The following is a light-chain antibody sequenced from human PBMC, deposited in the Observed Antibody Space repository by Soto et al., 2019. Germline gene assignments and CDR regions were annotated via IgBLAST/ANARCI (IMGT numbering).Light chain of an antibody. V-gene: IGKV3D-15*01. CDR3: QQYHNWPIT. CDR2: DAS. Sequence: EIVLTQSPATLSLSPGERATLSCRASQSVSSRSLAWYQQKPGQAPRLLISDASNRAADIPDRFSGSGSETEFTLTISSLQSEDFAVYYCQQYHNWPITFGQGTRPEIK. J-gene: IGKJ5*01. CDR1: QSVSSRS.